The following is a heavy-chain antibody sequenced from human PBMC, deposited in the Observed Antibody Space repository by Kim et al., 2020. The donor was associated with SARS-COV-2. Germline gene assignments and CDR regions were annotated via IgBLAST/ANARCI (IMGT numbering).Heavy chain of an antibody. V-gene: IGHV4-34*01. J-gene: IGHJ5*02. CDR2: INHSGST. D-gene: IGHD3-10*01. CDR1: GGSFSGYY. Sequence: SETLSLTCAVYGGSFSGYYWSWIRQPPGKGLEWIGEINHSGSTNYNPSLKSRVTISVDTSKNQFSLKLSSVTAADTAVYYCARGLMVRGVNLAWFDPWGQGTLVTVSS. CDR3: ARGLMVRGVNLAWFDP.